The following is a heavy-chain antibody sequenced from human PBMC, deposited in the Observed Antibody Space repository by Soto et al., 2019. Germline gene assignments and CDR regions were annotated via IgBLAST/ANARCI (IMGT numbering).Heavy chain of an antibody. D-gene: IGHD3-22*01. Sequence: EVQLVETGGGLIQPGGSLRLSCAASGFNITNNYMSWVRQAPGKGLEWVSFIYSGGSTYYADSVKGRFSISRDISKNTLFLQMNSLRAEDTAVYYCARSYDSSGYYSGSFDYWGQGTLVTVSS. CDR3: ARSYDSSGYYSGSFDY. J-gene: IGHJ4*02. CDR2: IYSGGST. CDR1: GFNITNNY. V-gene: IGHV3-53*02.